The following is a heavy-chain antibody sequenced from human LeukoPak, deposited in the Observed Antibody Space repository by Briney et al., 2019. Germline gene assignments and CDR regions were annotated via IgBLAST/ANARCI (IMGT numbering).Heavy chain of an antibody. Sequence: PGGSLRLSCAASGFTFSSYEMNWVRQAPGKGLEWVSYISSSGSTIYYADSVKGRFTISRDNAKNSLYLQMNSLRAEDTAVYYCAGGHSLEWLLSYYYYGMDVWGQGTTVTVSS. CDR1: GFTFSSYE. J-gene: IGHJ6*02. D-gene: IGHD3-3*01. V-gene: IGHV3-48*03. CDR3: AGGHSLEWLLSYYYYGMDV. CDR2: ISSSGSTI.